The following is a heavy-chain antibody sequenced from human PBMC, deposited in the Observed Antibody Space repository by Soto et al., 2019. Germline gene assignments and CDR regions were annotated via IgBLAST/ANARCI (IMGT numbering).Heavy chain of an antibody. Sequence: EFGGGVVQPGTSLRLSCAASGFTFTSYGLHWVRQAPGKGLEWVAGISYDGSKKYFADSVKGRFTISRDNPRSTVFLDMNSLRGEDTAIYYCAKTWFGEDNYGVDVWGQGTTVTVSS. D-gene: IGHD3-10*01. CDR1: GFTFTSYG. CDR2: ISYDGSKK. CDR3: AKTWFGEDNYGVDV. V-gene: IGHV3-30*18. J-gene: IGHJ6*02.